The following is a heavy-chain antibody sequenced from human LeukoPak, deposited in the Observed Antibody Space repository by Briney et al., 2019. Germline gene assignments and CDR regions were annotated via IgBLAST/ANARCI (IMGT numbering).Heavy chain of an antibody. CDR2: IIPIFGTA. J-gene: IGHJ4*02. D-gene: IGHD5-24*01. V-gene: IGHV1-69*13. CDR3: ARDGRDGYTIEGSLDY. CDR1: GGTSSSYA. Sequence: GASVKVSCKASGGTSSSYAISWVRQAPGQGLEWMGGIIPIFGTANYAQKFQGRVTITADESTSTACMELSSLRSEDTAVYYCARDGRDGYTIEGSLDYWGQGTLVTVSS.